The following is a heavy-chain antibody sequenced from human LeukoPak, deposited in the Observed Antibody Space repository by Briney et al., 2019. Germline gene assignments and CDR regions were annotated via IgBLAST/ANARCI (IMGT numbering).Heavy chain of an antibody. Sequence: PSETLSLTCTVSGGSISSYYWSWLRQPPGKGREGMGYIYYSGSANYNPALTRRGTISVDTTKKHCSLKLSSVPAADTAVYHCARVQVPYCSSTSCSETYWFDPWGQGTLVTVSS. CDR1: GGSISSYY. D-gene: IGHD2-2*01. J-gene: IGHJ5*02. CDR3: ARVQVPYCSSTSCSETYWFDP. V-gene: IGHV4-59*01. CDR2: IYYSGSA.